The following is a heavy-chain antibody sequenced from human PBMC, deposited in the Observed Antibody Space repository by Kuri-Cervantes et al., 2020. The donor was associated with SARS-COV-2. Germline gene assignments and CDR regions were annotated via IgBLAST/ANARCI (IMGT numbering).Heavy chain of an antibody. D-gene: IGHD1-26*01. V-gene: IGHV1-2*02. CDR2: INPNSGGA. CDR1: GYTFTGYY. J-gene: IGHJ4*02. CDR3: ARGPGSYHIWYYFDY. Sequence: ASVKVSCKASGYTFTGYYMHWVRQAPGQGLEWMGWINPNSGGANYAQKFQGRVTMTTDTSTSTAYMELRSLRSDNTAVYYCARGPGSYHIWYYFDYWGQGTLVTVSS.